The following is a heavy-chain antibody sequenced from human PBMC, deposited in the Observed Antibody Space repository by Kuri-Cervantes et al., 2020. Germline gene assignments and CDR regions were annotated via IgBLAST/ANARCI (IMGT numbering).Heavy chain of an antibody. Sequence: SETLSLTCAVYGGSFSGYYWSWIRQPPGKGLEWIGEINHSGSINYNPSLKSRVTISEDTSRNQFSLKLSSVTAADTAVYYCARHVPDSGSYYVLADAFEIWGQGTMVTVSS. CDR2: INHSGSI. CDR1: GGSFSGYY. J-gene: IGHJ3*02. CDR3: ARHVPDSGSYYVLADAFEI. D-gene: IGHD1-26*01. V-gene: IGHV4-34*01.